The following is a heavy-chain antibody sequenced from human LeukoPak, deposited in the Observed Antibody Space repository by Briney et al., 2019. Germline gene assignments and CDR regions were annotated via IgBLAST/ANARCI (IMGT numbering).Heavy chain of an antibody. D-gene: IGHD2-2*01. CDR3: ARAFRYHLSYFDY. CDR2: IIPIFGTA. Sequence: SVKISCKASGGTFSSYAISWVRQAPGQGLEWMGGIIPIFGTANYAQKFQGRVTITADESTSTAYMELSSLRSEDTAVYYCARAFRYHLSYFDYWGQGTLVTVSS. CDR1: GGTFSSYA. J-gene: IGHJ4*02. V-gene: IGHV1-69*13.